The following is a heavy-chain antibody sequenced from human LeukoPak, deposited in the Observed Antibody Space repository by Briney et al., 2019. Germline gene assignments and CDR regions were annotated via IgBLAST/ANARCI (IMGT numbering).Heavy chain of an antibody. CDR2: ITSDGSKK. D-gene: IGHD5-18*01. V-gene: IGHV3-30-3*01. CDR1: GFTFNTYA. CDR3: AKPGYSHDLVRNFDY. Sequence: PGGSLRLSCAASGFTFNTYALHWIRQAPGKGLEWVAAITSDGSKKYYADSVKGRFTISRDNSMNTLYLQMNSLRAEDTAVYYCAKPGYSHDLVRNFDYWGQGILVTVSS. J-gene: IGHJ4*02.